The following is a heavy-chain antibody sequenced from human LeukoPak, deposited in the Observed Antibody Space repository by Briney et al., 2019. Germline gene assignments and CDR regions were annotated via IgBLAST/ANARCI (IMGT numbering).Heavy chain of an antibody. CDR3: ARQGLEMSTISYFDY. Sequence: SETLSLTCTVSGGSISSYYWSWIRQPPGKGLEWIGYIYTSGRTNYNPSLKSRVPISVDTSKNQFSLKLSSVTAADTAVYYCARQGLEMSTISYFDYWGQGTLVTVSS. CDR2: IYTSGRT. J-gene: IGHJ4*02. V-gene: IGHV4-4*09. D-gene: IGHD5-24*01. CDR1: GGSISSYY.